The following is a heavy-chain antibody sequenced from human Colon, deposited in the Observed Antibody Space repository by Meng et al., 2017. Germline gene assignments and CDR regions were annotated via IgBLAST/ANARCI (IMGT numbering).Heavy chain of an antibody. D-gene: IGHD3-16*01. V-gene: IGHV4-34*01. CDR3: ARIRPRLGGKTFDP. CDR1: GGSCGGYY. Sequence: LLPGGAGLLKPSVPLSLPCVVDGGSCGGYYWSWIRQPPGKGLEWIGEINNSGSTNYNPSLKSRVTISVDTSKNQFSLKLSSVTAADTAVYYCARIRPRLGGKTFDPWGQGTLVTVSS. J-gene: IGHJ5*02. CDR2: INNSGST.